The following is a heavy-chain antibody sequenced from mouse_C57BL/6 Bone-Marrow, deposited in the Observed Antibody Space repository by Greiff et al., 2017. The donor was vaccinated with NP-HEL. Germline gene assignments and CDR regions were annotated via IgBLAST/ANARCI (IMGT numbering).Heavy chain of an antibody. J-gene: IGHJ4*01. CDR3: THDGYYGYAMYY. V-gene: IGHV6-3*01. Sequence: DVMLVESGGGLVQPGGSMKLSCVASGFTFSNYWMNWVRQSPAKGLEWVAQISLKSDNYATHYAESVKWRFTISRDDSKSSVYLQMNNVRAEDTGIYYCTHDGYYGYAMYYWGQGTSGTVAS. D-gene: IGHD2-3*01. CDR2: ISLKSDNYAT. CDR1: GFTFSNYW.